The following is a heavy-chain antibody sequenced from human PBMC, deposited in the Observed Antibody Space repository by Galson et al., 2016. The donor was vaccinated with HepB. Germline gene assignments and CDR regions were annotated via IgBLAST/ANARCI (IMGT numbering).Heavy chain of an antibody. CDR1: GFDFNSYW. CDR3: VRSLGVYAVYFQH. CDR2: IKQDGRKM. D-gene: IGHD2/OR15-2a*01. Sequence: SLRLSCAASGFDFNSYWMTWVRQAPGKGLEWVANIKQDGRKMYYVDSVRGRFTISRDNGKNSLYLEMNSLRIEDTAVYYCVRSLGVYAVYFQHWGQGTLVTGSS. J-gene: IGHJ1*01. V-gene: IGHV3-7*03.